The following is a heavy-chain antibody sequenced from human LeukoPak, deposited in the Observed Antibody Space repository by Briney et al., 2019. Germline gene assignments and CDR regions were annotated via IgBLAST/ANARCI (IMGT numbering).Heavy chain of an antibody. V-gene: IGHV3-33*01. D-gene: IGHD3-10*01. CDR2: IWYDGSNK. CDR1: GFTFSSYG. Sequence: PGRSLRLSCAASGFTFSSYGMHWVRQAPGKGLEWVAVIWYDGSNKYYADSVKGRFTISRDNSKNTLYLQMNSLRAEDTAVYYCARPGRSMVRTNTPTVNYFDYWGQGTLVTVSS. CDR3: ARPGRSMVRTNTPTVNYFDY. J-gene: IGHJ4*02.